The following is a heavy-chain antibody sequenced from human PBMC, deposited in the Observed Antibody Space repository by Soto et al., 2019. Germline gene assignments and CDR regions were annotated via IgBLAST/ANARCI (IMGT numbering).Heavy chain of an antibody. V-gene: IGHV4-31*03. D-gene: IGHD6-19*01. J-gene: IGHJ4*02. CDR3: ARTPSVVAGNFDY. Sequence: SETLSLTCTVSGGSISSGGYYWSWIRQHPGKGLEWIGYIYYSGSTYYNPSLKSRVTISVDTSKNQFSLKLSSVTAADTAVYYCARTPSVVAGNFDYWGQGTLVTVSS. CDR1: GGSISSGGYY. CDR2: IYYSGST.